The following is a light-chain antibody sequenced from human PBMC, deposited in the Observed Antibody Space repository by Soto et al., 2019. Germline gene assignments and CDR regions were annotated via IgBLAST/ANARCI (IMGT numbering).Light chain of an antibody. V-gene: IGLV2-14*03. CDR3: SSYGASSTL. J-gene: IGLJ2*01. CDR2: DVS. Sequence: QSALTQPASVSGSPGQSITISCTGSTSDIGGYNYVSWYQQHPGKAPKLLIYDVSYRPSGISDRFSGSKSGNTASLTISGLQPEDVADYYCSSYGASSTLFGGGTKLTVL. CDR1: TSDIGGYNY.